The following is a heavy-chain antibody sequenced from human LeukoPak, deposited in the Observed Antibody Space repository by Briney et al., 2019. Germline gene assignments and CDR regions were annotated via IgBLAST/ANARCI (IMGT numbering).Heavy chain of an antibody. J-gene: IGHJ3*02. D-gene: IGHD4/OR15-4a*01. Sequence: ASVKVSCKASGYTFTDYYIHWVRQAPGQGLEWMGWINPNSGGTSYAQKFQGRVTMTRDTSTSTVYMELSSLRSEDTAVYYCARALNADYGAFDIWGQGTMVTVSS. CDR1: GYTFTDYY. V-gene: IGHV1-2*02. CDR3: ARALNADYGAFDI. CDR2: INPNSGGT.